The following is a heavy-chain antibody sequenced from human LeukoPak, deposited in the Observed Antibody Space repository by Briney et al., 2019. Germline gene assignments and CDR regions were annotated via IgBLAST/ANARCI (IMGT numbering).Heavy chain of an antibody. CDR2: INHGGST. V-gene: IGHV4-34*01. Sequence: PSETLSLTCAVYGGSFSGYYWSWIRQPPGKGLEWIVEINHGGSTNYKPSLKSRVTISVDTSKNLFSLKLSSVTAADTAVYYCARRSTRSGRGTGFDPWGQGTVATVTS. CDR3: ARRSTRSGRGTGFDP. CDR1: GGSFSGYY. D-gene: IGHD1-1*01. J-gene: IGHJ5*02.